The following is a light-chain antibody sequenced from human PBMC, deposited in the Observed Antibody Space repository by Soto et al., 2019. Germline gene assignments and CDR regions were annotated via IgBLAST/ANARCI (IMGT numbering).Light chain of an antibody. CDR1: QNIRSY. J-gene: IGKJ1*01. CDR3: QQGYSSRWT. CDR2: ATS. V-gene: IGKV1-39*01. Sequence: DIQMTQSPSSLSASVGDRVTITCRASQNIRSYLNWYQKKPGKAPQLLIYATSSLHTGVPSRFSASGSGTDFSLVISDLQPEDSANYYCQQGYSSRWTSGRGTKVEI.